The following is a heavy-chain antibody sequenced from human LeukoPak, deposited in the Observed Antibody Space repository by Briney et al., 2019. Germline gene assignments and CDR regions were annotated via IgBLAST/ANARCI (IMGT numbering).Heavy chain of an antibody. V-gene: IGHV3-66*01. CDR2: IYSDDSGGDT. Sequence: GGSLRLSCAASGFTVSSSYMIWVRQAPGKGLEWVSVIYSDDSGGDTYYADSVKGRFTISRDNAKNSLYLQMNSLRAEDTAVYYCARDRSDILTGYNDAFDIWGQGTMVTVSS. CDR1: GFTVSSSY. CDR3: ARDRSDILTGYNDAFDI. D-gene: IGHD3-9*01. J-gene: IGHJ3*02.